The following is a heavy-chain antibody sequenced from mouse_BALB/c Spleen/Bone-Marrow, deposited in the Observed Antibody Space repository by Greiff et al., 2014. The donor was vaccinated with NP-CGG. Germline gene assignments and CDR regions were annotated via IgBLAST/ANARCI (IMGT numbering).Heavy chain of an antibody. J-gene: IGHJ4*01. Sequence: VQLQESGSEQRSPGSSVKLSCKDFDSEVFPIAYMSWVRQKPGHGFEWIGDILPXXXXXXXXXXXXXXATXXADTVSNTAYLELNSLTSEGSAIYYCARRGSSGAMDYWGQGTSVTVSS. CDR1: DSEVFPIAY. CDR3: ARRGSSGAMDY. CDR2: ILPXXXXX. V-gene: IGHV15-2*02.